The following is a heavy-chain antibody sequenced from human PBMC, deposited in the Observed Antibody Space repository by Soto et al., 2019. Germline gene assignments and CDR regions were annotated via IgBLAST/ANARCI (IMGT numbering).Heavy chain of an antibody. CDR2: VIPLLDAS. J-gene: IGHJ6*03. D-gene: IGHD2-15*01. CDR3: ASGKSQMTQDRMGFYYYMDV. V-gene: IGHV1-69*08. Sequence: QVQLVQSGAEVKKPGSSVRISCAASGATFNDYTFTWVQRAPGQGLEWMGRVIPLLDASNYAEKFQDRVTITADRSTSTVYMELSGLKSEDSAIYYCASGKSQMTQDRMGFYYYMDVWGKGTTVTVSS. CDR1: GATFNDYT.